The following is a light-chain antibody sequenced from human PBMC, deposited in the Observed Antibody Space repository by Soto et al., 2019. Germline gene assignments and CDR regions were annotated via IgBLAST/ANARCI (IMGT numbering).Light chain of an antibody. J-gene: IGKJ1*01. V-gene: IGKV1-5*03. CDR1: QSISTW. Sequence: DIQMNQSPSTLSASVGDRVTITCRASQSISTWLAWYQQKAGKAPKLLIYKASSLESGVPSRFSGSGSGTEFTLTISSLQPDDFATYYCQHYNSYPWTFGQGTKVDI. CDR2: KAS. CDR3: QHYNSYPWT.